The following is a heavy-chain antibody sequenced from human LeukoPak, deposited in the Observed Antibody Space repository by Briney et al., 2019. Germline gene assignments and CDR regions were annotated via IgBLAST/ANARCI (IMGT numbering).Heavy chain of an antibody. D-gene: IGHD1-26*01. CDR2: INPNSGGT. V-gene: IGHV1-2*02. CDR3: ASGRWEPYDAFDI. CDR1: GYTFTGYY. Sequence: ASVKVSCKASGYTFTGYYMHWVRQAPGQGLEWMGWINPNSGGTNYAQKFQGRVTMTRDTSISTAYMELSRLRSHDTALYHCASGRWEPYDAFDIWGQGTMVTVSS. J-gene: IGHJ3*02.